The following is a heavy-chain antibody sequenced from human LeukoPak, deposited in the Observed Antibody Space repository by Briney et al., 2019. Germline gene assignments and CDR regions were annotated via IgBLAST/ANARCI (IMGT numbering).Heavy chain of an antibody. Sequence: ASVKVSCKASGYTFTSYGISWVRQAPGQGLEWMGWISAYNGNTNYAQKLQGRVTMTTDTSTSTAYMELSSLRSEDTAVYYCARFRGVEMATIDAFDIWGQGTMVTVSS. CDR3: ARFRGVEMATIDAFDI. V-gene: IGHV1-18*01. J-gene: IGHJ3*02. CDR2: ISAYNGNT. D-gene: IGHD5-24*01. CDR1: GYTFTSYG.